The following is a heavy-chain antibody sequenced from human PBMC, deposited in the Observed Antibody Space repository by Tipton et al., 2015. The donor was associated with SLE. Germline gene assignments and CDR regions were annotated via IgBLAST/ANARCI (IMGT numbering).Heavy chain of an antibody. J-gene: IGHJ6*02. V-gene: IGHV4-59*08. CDR2: IYYSGST. D-gene: IGHD3-9*01. CDR1: GGSISSYY. CDR3: ARLTFDWYLDL. Sequence: LRLSCTVSGGSISSYYWSWIRQSPGKGLEWIGYIYYSGSTNYNPSLKSRVTISVDTSKNQFSLKLTSVTAADTAVYYCARLTFDWYLDLWGQGTTVTVSS.